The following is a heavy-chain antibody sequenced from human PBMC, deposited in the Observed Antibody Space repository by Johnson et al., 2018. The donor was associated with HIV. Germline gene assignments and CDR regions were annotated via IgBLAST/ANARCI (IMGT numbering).Heavy chain of an antibody. CDR3: AKDLVDTAMDDAFDI. CDR2: LSYAGTNE. Sequence: QEKLVESGGGVVQPGRSLRLSCAASGFTFSSYDMHWVRQAPGKGLEWVAVLSYAGTNEYYADSVKGRFTISRDNSKNTLYLQMNSLRAEDTAVYYCAKDLVDTAMDDAFDIWGQGTMVTVSS. CDR1: GFTFSSYD. D-gene: IGHD5-18*01. J-gene: IGHJ3*02. V-gene: IGHV3-30*18.